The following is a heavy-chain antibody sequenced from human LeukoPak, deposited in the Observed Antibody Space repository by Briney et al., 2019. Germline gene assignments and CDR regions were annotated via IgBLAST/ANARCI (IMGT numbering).Heavy chain of an antibody. D-gene: IGHD3-22*01. CDR1: GFTFSSSG. CDR3: AKDSYDRSGHYYYYFAY. Sequence: PGRSLRLSCAASGFTFSSSGMHWVRQAPGKGLEWVAVISYDGSNKYYADSVKGRFTISRDNSKNTLYLQMNSLRAGDTAVYYCAKDSYDRSGHYYYYFAYWGQGTQVTVSS. V-gene: IGHV3-30*18. J-gene: IGHJ4*02. CDR2: ISYDGSNK.